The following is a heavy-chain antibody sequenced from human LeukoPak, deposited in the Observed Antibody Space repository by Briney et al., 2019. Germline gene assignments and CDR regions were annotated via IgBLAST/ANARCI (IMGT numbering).Heavy chain of an antibody. CDR3: AKGSGYDAQYYYYYLDV. CDR2: IRQDGSDK. J-gene: IGHJ6*03. D-gene: IGHD5-12*01. V-gene: IGHV3-7*01. CDR1: GFTFSSYW. Sequence: GGSLRLSCAASGFTFSSYWMHWVRQAPGKGLEWVANIRQDGSDKYYVDSVKGRFTISRDNAKNTLYLHVNSLRPEDTAVYYCAKGSGYDAQYYYYYLDVWGKGNTVTISS.